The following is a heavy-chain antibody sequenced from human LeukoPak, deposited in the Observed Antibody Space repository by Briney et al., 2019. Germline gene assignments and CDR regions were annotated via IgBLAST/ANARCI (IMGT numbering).Heavy chain of an antibody. CDR3: ARDQDTFWFDP. Sequence: GGSLRLSCAASGFTFNRFWMAWVRQAPGKGLEWVASIKQDGSGIYYVDSVKGRFTISRDNAKNSLYLQMNSLGAEDTAVYYCARDQDTFWFDPWGQGTLVTVSS. V-gene: IGHV3-7*04. D-gene: IGHD5-18*01. CDR1: GFTFNRFW. CDR2: IKQDGSGI. J-gene: IGHJ5*02.